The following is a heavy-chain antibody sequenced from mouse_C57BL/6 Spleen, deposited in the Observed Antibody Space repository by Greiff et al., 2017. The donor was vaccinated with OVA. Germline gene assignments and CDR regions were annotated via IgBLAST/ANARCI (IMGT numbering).Heavy chain of an antibody. J-gene: IGHJ2*01. V-gene: IGHV1-26*01. Sequence: EVQLQQSGPELVKPGASVKISCKASGYTFTDYYMNWVKQSHGKSLEWIGDINPNNGGTSYNQKFKGKATLTVDKSSSTAYMELRSLTSEDSAVYYCARGGFYIDDWGQGTTLTVSS. CDR1: GYTFTDYY. CDR2: INPNNGGT. CDR3: ARGGFYIDD.